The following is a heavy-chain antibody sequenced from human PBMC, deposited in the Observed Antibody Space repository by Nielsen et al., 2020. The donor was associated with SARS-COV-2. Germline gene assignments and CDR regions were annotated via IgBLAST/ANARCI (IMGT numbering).Heavy chain of an antibody. CDR1: GGSISSYY. CDR2: IYYSGST. Sequence: SETLSLTCTVSGGSISSYYWSWIRQPPGKGLEWIGYIYYSGSTNYNPSLKSRVTISVDTSKNQFSLKLSSVTAADTAVYYCARAVVYYYYYYGMDVWGQGTTVTVSS. D-gene: IGHD5/OR15-5a*01. J-gene: IGHJ6*02. CDR3: ARAVVYYYYYYGMDV. V-gene: IGHV4-59*01.